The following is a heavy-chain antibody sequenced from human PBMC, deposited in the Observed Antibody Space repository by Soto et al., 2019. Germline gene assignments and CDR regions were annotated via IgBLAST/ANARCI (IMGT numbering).Heavy chain of an antibody. CDR1: GFTFSSYS. D-gene: IGHD3-9*01. CDR3: ARDKDWAFDY. J-gene: IGHJ4*02. V-gene: IGHV3-48*04. Sequence: EVQLVESGGGLVQPGGYLRLSCVASGFTFSSYSMVWVRQAPGKGLEWIAYIFVSSTTIHYADSVKGRFTVSRDNTQNSLFLLMNSLRAEDTAIYYCARDKDWAFDYWGQGTQVIVSS. CDR2: IFVSSTTI.